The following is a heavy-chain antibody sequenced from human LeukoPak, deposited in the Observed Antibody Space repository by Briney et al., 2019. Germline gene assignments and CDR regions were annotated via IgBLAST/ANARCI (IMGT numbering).Heavy chain of an antibody. V-gene: IGHV1-3*01. CDR3: AREKRPTRLVKVYNWFDP. J-gene: IGHJ5*02. D-gene: IGHD3-9*01. Sequence: ASVKVSCKASGYTFTSYAMHWVRQAPGQRLEWMGWINAGNGNTKYSQKFQGRVTITRDTSASTAYMALSSLRSEDTAVYYCAREKRPTRLVKVYNWFDPWGQGTLVTVSS. CDR2: INAGNGNT. CDR1: GYTFTSYA.